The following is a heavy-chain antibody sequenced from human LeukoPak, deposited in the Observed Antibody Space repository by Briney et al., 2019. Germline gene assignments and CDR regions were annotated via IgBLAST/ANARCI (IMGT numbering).Heavy chain of an antibody. CDR1: GFTISSSW. V-gene: IGHV3-7*01. CDR2: IKRDGSEE. Sequence: GGSLRLSCAASGFTISSSWMSWVRQAPGKGLEWVANIKRDGSEEYYVDSVKGRFTISRDNARESLYLQMNSLRAEDTAVYYCAKWRMGESYGYEYWGQGTLVTVSS. J-gene: IGHJ4*02. CDR3: AKWRMGESYGYEY. D-gene: IGHD3-16*01.